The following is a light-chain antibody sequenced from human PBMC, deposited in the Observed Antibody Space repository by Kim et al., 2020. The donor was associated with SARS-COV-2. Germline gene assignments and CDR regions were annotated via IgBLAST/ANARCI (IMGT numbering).Light chain of an antibody. J-gene: IGLJ1*01. Sequence: SYELTQPTSVSVSPGQTASITCSGDRLGDQFASWYQQKPGQSPVAVIYQDTKRPSGIPVRFSGSNSGNTATLTISGTQPMDEADYYCQAWDSSTSNVFGT. V-gene: IGLV3-1*01. CDR3: QAWDSSTSNV. CDR2: QDT. CDR1: RLGDQF.